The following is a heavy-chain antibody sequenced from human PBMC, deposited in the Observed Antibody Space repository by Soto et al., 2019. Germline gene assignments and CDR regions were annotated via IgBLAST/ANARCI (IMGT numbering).Heavy chain of an antibody. Sequence: EVQLVESGGGLVQPGGSLRLSCAASGFTFSSYWMHWVRQAPGEGLVWVSRINRDGSRTSYADSVKGRFTISRENAKNTLYLRMTRPRAEDTAVYYCAREESGNLDYWGRGTLVTVSS. D-gene: IGHD3-10*01. CDR1: GFTFSSYW. CDR2: INRDGSRT. J-gene: IGHJ4*02. CDR3: AREESGNLDY. V-gene: IGHV3-74*01.